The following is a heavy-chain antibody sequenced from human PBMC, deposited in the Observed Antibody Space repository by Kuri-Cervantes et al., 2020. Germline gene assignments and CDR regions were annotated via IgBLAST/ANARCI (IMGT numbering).Heavy chain of an antibody. V-gene: IGHV3-48*01. CDR1: GFAFSSYS. Sequence: GGSLRLCCVASGFAFSSYSLNWVRQAPGKGLEWVSYISSSSSVIYDADSVKGRFTISRDNAKNSLYLQMNSLRAEDTAMYYCVRRVWGSYRFDYWGQGTLVTVSS. CDR3: VRRVWGSYRFDY. J-gene: IGHJ4*02. D-gene: IGHD3-16*02. CDR2: ISSSSSVI.